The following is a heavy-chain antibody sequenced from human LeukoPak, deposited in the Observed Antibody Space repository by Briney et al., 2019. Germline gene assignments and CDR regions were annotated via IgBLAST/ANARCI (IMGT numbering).Heavy chain of an antibody. CDR1: GGSISSYY. J-gene: IGHJ4*02. D-gene: IGHD3-10*01. CDR3: ASTSPFGSYVDY. V-gene: IGHV4-4*07. CDR2: IYTSGST. Sequence: SETLSLTCTVSGGSISSYYWSWIRQPAGKGLEWIGRIYTSGSTNYNPSLKSRVTMSVDTSKNQFSLKLSSATAADTAVYYCASTSPFGSYVDYWGQGTLVTVSS.